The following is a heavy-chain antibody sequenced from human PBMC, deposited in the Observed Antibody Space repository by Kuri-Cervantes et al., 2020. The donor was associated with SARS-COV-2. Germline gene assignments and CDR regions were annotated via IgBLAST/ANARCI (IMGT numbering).Heavy chain of an antibody. D-gene: IGHD5-18*01. CDR2: IIPIFGTA. V-gene: IGHV1-69*05. Sequence: SVKVSCKASGGTFSSYAISWVRQAPGQGLEWMGGIIPIFGTANYAQKFQGRVTITTDESTSTAYMELSSLRSEDTAVYYCARVVQLWSDYYYYYYMDVWGKGTTVTVSS. CDR3: ARVVQLWSDYYYYYYMDV. CDR1: GGTFSSYA. J-gene: IGHJ6*03.